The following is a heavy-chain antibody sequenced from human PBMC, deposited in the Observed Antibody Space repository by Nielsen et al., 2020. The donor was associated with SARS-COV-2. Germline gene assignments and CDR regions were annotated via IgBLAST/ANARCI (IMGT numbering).Heavy chain of an antibody. CDR3: RRHLSVVHKGLEI. CDR2: IYPGKCET. D-gene: IGHD1-1*01. CDR1: GFSFSSYW. J-gene: IGHJ3*02. Sequence: GESLKISCEGSGFSFSSYWMTWVRQMHGKAVEWMRLIYPGKCETRYSPSFQGQVTISAYKFTSTAYLQWSSLTASDTDMYYCRRHLSVVHKGLEIWGQGTMVTVSS. V-gene: IGHV5-51*01.